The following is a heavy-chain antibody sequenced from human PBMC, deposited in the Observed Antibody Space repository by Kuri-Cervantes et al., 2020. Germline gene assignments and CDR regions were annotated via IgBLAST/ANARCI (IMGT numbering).Heavy chain of an antibody. CDR3: ATGGWLHSRYWYFDL. V-gene: IGHV4-34*01. J-gene: IGHJ2*01. D-gene: IGHD5-12*01. Sequence: SETLSLTCAVSGGSFSGYYWSWIRQPPGKGLKWIGEINHSGSTNYNPSLKSRVTISVDTSKNQFSLKLSSVTAADTAVYYCATGGWLHSRYWYFDLWGRGTLVTVSS. CDR2: INHSGST. CDR1: GGSFSGYY.